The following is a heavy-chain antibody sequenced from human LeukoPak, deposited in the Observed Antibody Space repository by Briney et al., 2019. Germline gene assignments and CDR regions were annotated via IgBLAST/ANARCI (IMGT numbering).Heavy chain of an antibody. Sequence: GGSLRLSCAASGFTFSKYWMLWVRQAPGKGLESVSRIDTDGTVTTYADSVKGRFTVSRDNADNTMFLQMNSVRDEDTAVYYCAAKQWLAPPPDSWGQGTPVTVSS. J-gene: IGHJ4*02. CDR3: AAKQWLAPPPDS. CDR1: GFTFSKYW. V-gene: IGHV3-74*01. D-gene: IGHD6-19*01. CDR2: IDTDGTVT.